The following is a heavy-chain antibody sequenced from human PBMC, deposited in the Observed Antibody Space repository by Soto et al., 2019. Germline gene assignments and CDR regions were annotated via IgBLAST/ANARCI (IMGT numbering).Heavy chain of an antibody. V-gene: IGHV4-61*01. CDR1: GGSVSSGSYY. CDR3: ARNPPPTYYDILTGYTDYYYYMDV. Sequence: PSETLSLTCTVSGGSVSSGSYYWSWIRQPPGKGLEWIGYIYYSGSTNYNPSLKSRVTISVDTSKNQFSLKLSSVTAADTAVYYCARNPPPTYYDILTGYTDYYYYMDVWGKGTTVTVSS. CDR2: IYYSGST. D-gene: IGHD3-9*01. J-gene: IGHJ6*03.